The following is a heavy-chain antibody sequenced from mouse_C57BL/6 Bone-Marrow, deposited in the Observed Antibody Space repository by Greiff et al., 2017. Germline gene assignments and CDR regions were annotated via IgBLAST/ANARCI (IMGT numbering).Heavy chain of an antibody. J-gene: IGHJ4*01. Sequence: QVQLKESGAELMKPGASVKLSCKATGYTFTGYWIEWVKQRPGHGLEWIGEILPGSGSTNYNEKFKGKATFTADTSSNTAYMQLSSLTTEDSAIYYCASSPIYYDYDGGAMDYWGQGTSVTVSS. D-gene: IGHD2-4*01. V-gene: IGHV1-9*01. CDR2: ILPGSGST. CDR1: GYTFTGYW. CDR3: ASSPIYYDYDGGAMDY.